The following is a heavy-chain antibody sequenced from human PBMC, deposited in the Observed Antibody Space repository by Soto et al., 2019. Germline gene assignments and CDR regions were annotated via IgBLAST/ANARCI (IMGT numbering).Heavy chain of an antibody. V-gene: IGHV3-30*18. D-gene: IGHD6-19*01. J-gene: IGHJ5*02. CDR2: ISYDGSNK. CDR1: GFTFSSYG. CDR3: AKDLTVATTVSWFDP. Sequence: QPGGSLRLSCAASGFTFSSYGMHWVRQAPGKGLEWGAVISYDGSNKYYADSVKGRFTISRDNSKNTLYLQMNSPRAEDTAVYYCAKDLTVATTVSWFDPWGQGTLVTVSS.